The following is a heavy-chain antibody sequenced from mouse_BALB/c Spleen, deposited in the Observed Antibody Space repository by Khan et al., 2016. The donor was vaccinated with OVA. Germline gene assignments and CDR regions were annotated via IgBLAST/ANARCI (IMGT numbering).Heavy chain of an antibody. D-gene: IGHD4-1*01. Sequence: VQLKESGGDLVKPGGSLKLSCAASGFTFSSYSMSWVRQTPDKRLEWVASISSGGDYTYYPDSVKGRFTISRDNAKNTLYLQMSDLKSEETAMYYCADHLTGSFAYWDQGTLVTVSA. V-gene: IGHV5-6*01. J-gene: IGHJ3*01. CDR1: GFTFSSYS. CDR3: ADHLTGSFAY. CDR2: ISSGGDYT.